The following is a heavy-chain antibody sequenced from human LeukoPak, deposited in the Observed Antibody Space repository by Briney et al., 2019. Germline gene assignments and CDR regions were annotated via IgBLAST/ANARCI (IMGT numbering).Heavy chain of an antibody. D-gene: IGHD2-8*01. Sequence: GGALRLSCAASGFTFSSYAMSWVRQAPGKGLEWVSVISGSGGRTYYADSVKGRFTISRDTSKNTLYLQMNSLRPEDTAVYYCARKRVVPATVIGYYGMDVWGQGATVIVSS. CDR1: GFTFSSYA. J-gene: IGHJ6*02. V-gene: IGHV3-23*01. CDR2: ISGSGGRT. CDR3: ARKRVVPATVIGYYGMDV.